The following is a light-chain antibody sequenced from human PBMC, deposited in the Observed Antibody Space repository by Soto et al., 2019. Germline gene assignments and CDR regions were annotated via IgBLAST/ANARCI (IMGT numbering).Light chain of an antibody. CDR1: SSDVGGYNY. CDR3: SSYAGSNYVI. CDR2: EVN. Sequence: QSVLTQPPSASGSPGQSVTISCTGTSSDVGGYNYVSWYQQHPGKAPKLMIYEVNKRPSGVPDRFSGSKSDNTASQTVSGLQAEDEAYYYCSSYAGSNYVIFGGGTKVTVL. J-gene: IGLJ2*01. V-gene: IGLV2-8*01.